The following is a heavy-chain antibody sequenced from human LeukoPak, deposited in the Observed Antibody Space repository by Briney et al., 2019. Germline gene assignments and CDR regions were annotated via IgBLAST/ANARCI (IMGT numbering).Heavy chain of an antibody. CDR3: ARAYSSGWCGSTDY. CDR2: IDPKSGGT. CDR1: GYTFIDYY. V-gene: IGHV1-2*02. D-gene: IGHD6-19*01. J-gene: IGHJ4*02. Sequence: GASVKVSCKASGYTFIDYYMHWVRQAPGQGLEWMGWIDPKSGGTSYAQKFQDRVAMIRDTSISTAYMELTRLTSDDTAVYYCARAYSSGWCGSTDYWGQGTLVTVSS.